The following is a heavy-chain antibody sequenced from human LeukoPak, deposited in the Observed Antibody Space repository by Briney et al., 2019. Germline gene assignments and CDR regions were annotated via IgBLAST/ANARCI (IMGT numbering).Heavy chain of an antibody. D-gene: IGHD3-10*01. CDR3: ARGARGYYYYGMDV. V-gene: IGHV4-61*02. Sequence: SETLSLTCTVSGGSISSGSYYWSRIRQPAGKGLEWIGRIYTSGSTNYNPSLKSRVTISVDTSKNQFSLKLSSVTAADTAVYYCARGARGYYYYGMDVWGQGTTVTVSS. J-gene: IGHJ6*02. CDR2: IYTSGST. CDR1: GGSISSGSYY.